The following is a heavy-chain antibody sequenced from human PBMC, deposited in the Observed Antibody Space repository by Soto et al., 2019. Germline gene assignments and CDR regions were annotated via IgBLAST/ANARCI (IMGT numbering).Heavy chain of an antibody. V-gene: IGHV4-34*01. Sequence: SLTCAVYGGSFSGYYWSWIRQPPGKGLEWIGEINHSGSANYNPSLKSRVTISVDTSKNQFSLKLSSVTAADTAVYYCAREWLVRRHYYYYYMDVWGKGTTVTVSS. CDR2: INHSGSA. CDR3: AREWLVRRHYYYYYMDV. D-gene: IGHD6-6*01. J-gene: IGHJ6*03. CDR1: GGSFSGYY.